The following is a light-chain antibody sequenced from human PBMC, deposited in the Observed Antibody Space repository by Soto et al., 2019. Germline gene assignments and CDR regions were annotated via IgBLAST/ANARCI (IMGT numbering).Light chain of an antibody. J-gene: IGKJ4*01. CDR2: DAS. CDR3: QQHINWPLT. Sequence: LTHSLATLSLSPKDRPTLXCLASQSVSSYLAWYQQKPGQAPRLLIYDASNRATGIPARFSGSGSGADFTLTISSLEPEDFALYYCQQHINWPLTFGGGTKV. V-gene: IGKV3-11*01. CDR1: QSVSSY.